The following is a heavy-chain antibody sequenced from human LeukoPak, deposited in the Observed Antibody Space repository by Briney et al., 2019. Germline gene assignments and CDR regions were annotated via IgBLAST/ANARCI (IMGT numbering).Heavy chain of an antibody. CDR3: VRDTGLYVVTD. J-gene: IGHJ4*02. D-gene: IGHD2-21*01. V-gene: IGHV1-3*01. CDR1: GYTFTSYA. Sequence: ASVKVSCKASGYTFTSYAMHWVRQAPGQRLEWMGWINAGNGNTKYSQKFQGRVTITRDTSASTAYMELSSLRSEDTAVYYCVRDTGLYVVTDWGQGTLVTVSS. CDR2: INAGNGNT.